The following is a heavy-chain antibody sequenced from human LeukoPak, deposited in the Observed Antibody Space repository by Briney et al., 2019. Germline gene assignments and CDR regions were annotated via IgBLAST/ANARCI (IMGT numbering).Heavy chain of an antibody. J-gene: IGHJ3*02. D-gene: IGHD3-10*01. CDR1: GFTLSSGYY. CDR2: FYHSGNT. Sequence: SETVSLTCAVSGFTLSSGYYWGWSRPPAGKGVEWIGSFYHSGNTYYNPSLKRRVTISVDTSKNQFSLKLSSVTAADTAVYYCARVLKWFGVDAFDIWGQGTMVTVSS. CDR3: ARVLKWFGVDAFDI. V-gene: IGHV4-38-2*01.